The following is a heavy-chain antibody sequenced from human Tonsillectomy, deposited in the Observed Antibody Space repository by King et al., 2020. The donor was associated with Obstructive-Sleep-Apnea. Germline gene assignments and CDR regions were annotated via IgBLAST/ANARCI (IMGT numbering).Heavy chain of an antibody. J-gene: IGHJ1*01. CDR1: GFNFSTYA. CDR3: ARDPGGYGDYAYFQH. CDR2: IWSDGNNE. Sequence: QLVQSGGGVVQPGGSLRLSCVASGFNFSTYAMHWVRQAPGKGLEWVAIIWSDGNNEHYADSVQGRFTISRDNSKNTLYLQMNSLRAEDTAVYYCARDPGGYGDYAYFQHWGQGTLVTVSS. D-gene: IGHD4-17*01. V-gene: IGHV3-33*01.